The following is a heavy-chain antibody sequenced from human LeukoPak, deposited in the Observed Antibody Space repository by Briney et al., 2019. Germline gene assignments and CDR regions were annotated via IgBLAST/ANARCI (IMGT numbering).Heavy chain of an antibody. V-gene: IGHV1/OR15-1*04. Sequence: ASVKVSCKASGYIFTDYYMHWVRQAPGQELGWMGRINPNSGNTNYAQKLQGRVTMTTDTSTSTAYMELRSLRSDNTAVYYCARDPYDSSGYWYYFDYWGQGTLVTVSS. CDR2: INPNSGNT. CDR1: GYIFTDYY. J-gene: IGHJ4*02. D-gene: IGHD3-22*01. CDR3: ARDPYDSSGYWYYFDY.